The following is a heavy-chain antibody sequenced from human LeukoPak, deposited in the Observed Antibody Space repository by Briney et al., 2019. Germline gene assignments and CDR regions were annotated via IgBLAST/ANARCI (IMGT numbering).Heavy chain of an antibody. V-gene: IGHV3-7*01. CDR3: ARDLLDYYDSSGYWAGY. J-gene: IGHJ4*02. CDR2: IKQDGSEK. Sequence: GGSLRLSCAASGFTFSSYWMSWVRQAPGKELEWVADIKQDGSEKYYVDSVKGRFTISRDNAKNSLYLQMNSLRAEDTAVYYCARDLLDYYDSSGYWAGYWGQGTLVTVSS. CDR1: GFTFSSYW. D-gene: IGHD3-22*01.